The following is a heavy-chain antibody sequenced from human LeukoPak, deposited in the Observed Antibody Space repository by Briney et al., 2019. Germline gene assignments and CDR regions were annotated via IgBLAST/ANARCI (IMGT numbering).Heavy chain of an antibody. D-gene: IGHD6-6*01. CDR1: GFTFSSYA. V-gene: IGHV3-23*01. CDR2: ISGSGGST. CDR3: AKGPHASIAARPTLYYYGMDV. J-gene: IGHJ6*02. Sequence: PGGSLRLSCAASGFTFSSYAMSWVRQAPGKGLEWVSAISGSGGSTYYADSVKGRFTISRDNSKNTLYLQMNSLRAEDTAVYYCAKGPHASIAARPTLYYYGMDVWGQGTTVTVSS.